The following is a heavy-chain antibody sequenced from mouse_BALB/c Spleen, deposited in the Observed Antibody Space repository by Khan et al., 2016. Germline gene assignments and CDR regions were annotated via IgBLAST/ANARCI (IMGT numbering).Heavy chain of an antibody. CDR2: INPYNDGT. V-gene: IGHV1S136*01. CDR3: ARYYGSSYWYFDV. CDR1: GYTFTSYV. Sequence: VQLQQSGPELVKPGASVKMSCKASGYTFTSYVMHWVKQKPGQGLEWIGYINPYNDGTKYNEKFKGNATLTSDKSSSTAYMELSSLTSEDSAVYYCARYYGSSYWYFDVWGAGTTVTVSS. J-gene: IGHJ1*01. D-gene: IGHD1-1*01.